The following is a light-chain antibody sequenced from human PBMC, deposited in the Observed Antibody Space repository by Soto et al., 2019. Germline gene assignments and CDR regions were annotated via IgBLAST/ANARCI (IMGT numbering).Light chain of an antibody. CDR2: GAF. Sequence: EIVMTQSPGALSASPGETATLSGRASQSVSSDVAWYQQKPGQAPRLLIYGAFTRATGIPARFSGSGSGTEFTLTISSLQSEDFAVYYCQYYDQWPPWAFGQGTKVDIK. J-gene: IGKJ1*01. CDR1: QSVSSD. CDR3: QYYDQWPPWA. V-gene: IGKV3-15*01.